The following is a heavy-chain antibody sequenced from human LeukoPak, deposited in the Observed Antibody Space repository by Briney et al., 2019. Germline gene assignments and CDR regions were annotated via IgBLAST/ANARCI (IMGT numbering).Heavy chain of an antibody. CDR1: GFTFSSYA. Sequence: GGSLRLSCAASGFTFSSYAMSWVRQAPGKGLEWVSAISGSGGSTYYADSVKGRFTISRDNSKNTLYLQMNSLRAEDTAVYYCAEVGHELEYAFDIWGQGTMVTVSS. V-gene: IGHV3-23*01. CDR3: AEVGHELEYAFDI. D-gene: IGHD1-7*01. J-gene: IGHJ3*02. CDR2: ISGSGGST.